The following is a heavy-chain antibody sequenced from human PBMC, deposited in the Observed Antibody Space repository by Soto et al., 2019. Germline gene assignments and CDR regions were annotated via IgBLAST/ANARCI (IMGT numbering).Heavy chain of an antibody. CDR2: AYYSGST. CDR1: GGSISHYY. Sequence: SETLSLTCSVSGGSISHYYWSWIRQSPGKGLEWIGYAYYSGSTDYNPSLKSRVTMSVDTSKSQFSLKLTSVTAADTAVYYCARGRTIYSDDLGFDPWGQGTLVTVS. D-gene: IGHD5-18*01. CDR3: ARGRTIYSDDLGFDP. J-gene: IGHJ5*02. V-gene: IGHV4-59*12.